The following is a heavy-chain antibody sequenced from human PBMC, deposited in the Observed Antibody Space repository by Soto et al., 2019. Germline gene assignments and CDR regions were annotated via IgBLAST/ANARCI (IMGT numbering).Heavy chain of an antibody. Sequence: QVQLVQSGAEVKKPGASVTVACKASGYTFTSYVMHLVRQAPGQRLEWMGWINAGNGNTKYSQKFQGRVTITRDTSASTAYMELSSLRSEDTAVYYCARGDTMVRGVILDYFAYWGQGTLVTVSS. CDR2: INAGNGNT. V-gene: IGHV1-3*01. D-gene: IGHD3-10*01. J-gene: IGHJ4*02. CDR3: ARGDTMVRGVILDYFAY. CDR1: GYTFTSYV.